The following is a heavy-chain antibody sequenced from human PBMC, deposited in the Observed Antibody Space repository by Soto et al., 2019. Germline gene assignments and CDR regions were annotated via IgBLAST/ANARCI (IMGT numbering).Heavy chain of an antibody. D-gene: IGHD3-22*01. V-gene: IGHV1-69*13. CDR3: ARWEYDSSGYYAHYYYYGMDV. CDR2: IIPIFGTA. J-gene: IGHJ6*02. Sequence: GASGKVSCKASGGTFSSYAISWVRQAPGQGLEWMGGIIPIFGTANYAQKFQGRVTITADESTSTAYMELSSLRSEDTAVYYCARWEYDSSGYYAHYYYYGMDVWGQGTTVTVSS. CDR1: GGTFSSYA.